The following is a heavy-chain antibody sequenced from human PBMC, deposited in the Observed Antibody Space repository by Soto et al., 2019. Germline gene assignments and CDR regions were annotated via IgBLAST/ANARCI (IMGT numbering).Heavy chain of an antibody. Sequence: GGSLRLSYAASGFTFSSYSMNWVRQAPGKGLEWVSSISSSSSYIYYADSVKGRFTISRDNAKNSLYLQMNSLRAEDTAVYYCARDRGIAARYYYYYGMDVWGQGTTVTVSS. V-gene: IGHV3-21*01. CDR1: GFTFSSYS. CDR2: ISSSSSYI. D-gene: IGHD6-6*01. CDR3: ARDRGIAARYYYYYGMDV. J-gene: IGHJ6*02.